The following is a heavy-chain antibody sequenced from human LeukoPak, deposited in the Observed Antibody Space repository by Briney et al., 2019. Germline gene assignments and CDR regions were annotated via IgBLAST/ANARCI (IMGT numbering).Heavy chain of an antibody. CDR3: AKGGAAADKYWYFDL. J-gene: IGHJ2*01. Sequence: GGSLRLSCAASGVTFDDYTLHWVRQAPGKGLEWASGFSCNRGTIGYADSVKGRFTISRDTAKNSLYLQMNSLRPEDTALYYCAKGGAAADKYWYFDLWGRGTLVTVSS. D-gene: IGHD6-13*01. CDR2: FSCNRGTI. CDR1: GVTFDDYT. V-gene: IGHV3-9*01.